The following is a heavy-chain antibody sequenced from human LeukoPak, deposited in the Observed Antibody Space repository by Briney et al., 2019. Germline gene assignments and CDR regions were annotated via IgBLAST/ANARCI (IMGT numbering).Heavy chain of an antibody. V-gene: IGHV3-23*01. CDR2: ISGSGGRT. D-gene: IGHD2-15*01. CDR1: GFTFSNYA. CDR3: AKGSDCSGGSCYSYYAYYYYYGMDV. J-gene: IGHJ6*02. Sequence: GGSLRLSCAASGFTFSNYAMSWVRQAPGKWLEWVSAISGSGGRTYYADSVKGRFTISRDNSKNTLYLQMNSLRAEDTAVYYCAKGSDCSGGSCYSYYAYYYYYGMDVWGQGTTVTVSS.